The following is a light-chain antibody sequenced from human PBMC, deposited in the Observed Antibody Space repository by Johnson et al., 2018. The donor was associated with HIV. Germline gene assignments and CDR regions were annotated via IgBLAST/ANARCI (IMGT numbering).Light chain of an antibody. CDR2: DND. CDR3: GTWDSSLNIGGV. CDR1: SSNIGINY. Sequence: QSVLTQPPSVSAAPGQKVTISCSGSSSNIGINYVSWFQQLPGTAPKLLIYDNDKRPSGIPDRFSGSKSGTSATLGITGLQTGDEADYYCGTWDSSLNIGGVVGTGTKGTVL. J-gene: IGLJ1*01. V-gene: IGLV1-51*01.